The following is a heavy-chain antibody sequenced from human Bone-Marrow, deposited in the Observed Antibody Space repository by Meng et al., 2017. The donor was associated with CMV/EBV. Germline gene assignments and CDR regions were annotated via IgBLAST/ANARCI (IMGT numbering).Heavy chain of an antibody. CDR3: ARGGVFIAAAVLSVYYYYYYGMDV. V-gene: IGHV3-21*01. Sequence: GGSLRLSCAVSGFTFSSYTLNWVRQAPGKGLEWVSSISSDSGYIYYADSVKGRFTISRDNAKNSLYLQMTYLRAEDTAVYYCARGGVFIAAAVLSVYYYYYYGMDVWGQGTRVTVYS. CDR1: GFTFSSYT. CDR2: ISSDSGYI. D-gene: IGHD6-13*01. J-gene: IGHJ6*02.